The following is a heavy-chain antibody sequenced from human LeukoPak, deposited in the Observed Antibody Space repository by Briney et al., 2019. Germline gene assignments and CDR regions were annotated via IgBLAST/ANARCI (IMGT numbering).Heavy chain of an antibody. V-gene: IGHV3-7*01. J-gene: IGHJ4*02. CDR2: IKQDGTEK. CDR1: GFPFSTYL. D-gene: IGHD6-13*01. Sequence: GGSLRLSRAASGFPFSTYLMTWVRQAPGKGLEWVANIKQDGTEKYYVNSVKGRFSISRDNAKNSLYLQMNSLRAEDTAVYYCASERPSSSWYDYWGQGTLVTVSS. CDR3: ASERPSSSWYDY.